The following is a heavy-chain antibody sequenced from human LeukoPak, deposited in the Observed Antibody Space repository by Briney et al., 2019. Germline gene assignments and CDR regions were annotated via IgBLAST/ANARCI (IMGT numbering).Heavy chain of an antibody. CDR3: ARTIRSDYYDSSGYYGAFDI. V-gene: IGHV1-69*10. Sequence: ASVKVSCKASGYTFTGYYMHWVRQAPGQGLEWMGGIIPILGTANYAQKFQGRVTITADKSTSTAYMELSSLRSEDTAVYYCARTIRSDYYDSSGYYGAFDIWGQGTMVTVSS. J-gene: IGHJ3*02. D-gene: IGHD3-22*01. CDR1: GYTFTGYY. CDR2: IIPILGTA.